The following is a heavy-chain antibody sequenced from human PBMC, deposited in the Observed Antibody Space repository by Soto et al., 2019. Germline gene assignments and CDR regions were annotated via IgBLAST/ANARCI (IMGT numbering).Heavy chain of an antibody. J-gene: IGHJ6*02. CDR2: IGTRGDI. V-gene: IGHV3-21*01. CDR1: GFTFSRYS. D-gene: IGHD2-21*02. Sequence: PGGSLRLSCAGSGFTFSRYSMNWFRQAPGKGLEWVASIGTRGDIYYAESVKGRLTISRDNAKNSLSLEMDSLRVEDTGVYYCAREETAWPLAYGLDVWGQGTTVTVSS. CDR3: AREETAWPLAYGLDV.